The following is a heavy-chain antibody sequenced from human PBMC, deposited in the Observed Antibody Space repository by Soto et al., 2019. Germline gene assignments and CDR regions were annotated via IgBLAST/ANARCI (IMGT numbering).Heavy chain of an antibody. V-gene: IGHV3-30*18. Sequence: VQLVESGGGVVQPGRSLRLSCAASGFTFSDYAMHWVRQAPGKGLECVAVVSHDGRNTHYADSVKGRFTISRDSSKNTVSLEMTRVRAEDTAVYYCAKGGRQWLVTSDFNYWGQGALVTVAS. CDR1: GFTFSDYA. CDR2: VSHDGRNT. CDR3: AKGGRQWLVTSDFNY. J-gene: IGHJ4*02. D-gene: IGHD6-19*01.